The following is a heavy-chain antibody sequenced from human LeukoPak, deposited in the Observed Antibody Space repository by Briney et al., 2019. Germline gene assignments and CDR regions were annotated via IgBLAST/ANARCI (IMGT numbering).Heavy chain of an antibody. J-gene: IGHJ4*02. CDR1: GGSLTNYY. Sequence: PSETLSLTCSVSGGSLTNYYWGWIRQPPGKGLEFIGYIHSDGTTNYDSSLQSRVAISLDMSKIRFSLRLYSVTAADTALYFCARLNFRGGEALHFDSWGQGTLDTVSS. D-gene: IGHD3-16*01. V-gene: IGHV4-4*09. CDR2: IHSDGTT. CDR3: ARLNFRGGEALHFDS.